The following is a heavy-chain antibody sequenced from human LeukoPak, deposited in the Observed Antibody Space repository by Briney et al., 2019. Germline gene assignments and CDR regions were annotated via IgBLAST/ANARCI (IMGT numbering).Heavy chain of an antibody. V-gene: IGHV1-69*05. CDR3: ARETDWGSYRYFDY. CDR2: IIPIFGTA. D-gene: IGHD3-16*02. CDR1: GGTFSSYA. J-gene: IGHJ4*02. Sequence: ASVKVSCKASGGTFSSYAISWVRQAPGQGLEWMGRIIPIFGTANYAQKFQGRVTITTDESTSTAYMELSSLRSEDTAVYYCARETDWGSYRYFDYWGQGTLVTVSS.